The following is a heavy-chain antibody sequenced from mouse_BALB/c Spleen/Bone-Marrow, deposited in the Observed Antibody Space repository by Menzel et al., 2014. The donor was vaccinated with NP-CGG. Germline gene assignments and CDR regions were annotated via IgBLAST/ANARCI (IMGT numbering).Heavy chain of an antibody. D-gene: IGHD3-3*01. CDR2: ILPGSNST. V-gene: IGHV1-9*01. J-gene: IGHJ2*01. CDR1: GYTFSSYW. Sequence: QVQLQQSGAELMKPGASVKISCKATGYTFSSYWIEWVKQRPGHGLEWIGEILPGSNSTNYNEKFKGKATSTANTSSNTAYMQLSSLTSEDSAVYYCARRRFRGCDYWGQGTTLTVSS. CDR3: ARRRFRGCDY.